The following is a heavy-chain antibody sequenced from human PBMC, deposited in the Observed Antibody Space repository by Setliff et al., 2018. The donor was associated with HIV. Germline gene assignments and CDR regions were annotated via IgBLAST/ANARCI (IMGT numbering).Heavy chain of an antibody. Sequence: PSETLSLTCTVSGDSINSGSYHWNWIRQPAGKGLAWIGRIYISGSANYNPSLKSRVTISVDTSKNQFSLKLSSVTAADTAIHYCAREDSSSWYSSRSFWGQGTRVTVSS. CDR2: IYISGSA. V-gene: IGHV4-61*02. J-gene: IGHJ1*01. CDR1: GDSINSGSYH. CDR3: AREDSSSWYSSRSF. D-gene: IGHD6-13*01.